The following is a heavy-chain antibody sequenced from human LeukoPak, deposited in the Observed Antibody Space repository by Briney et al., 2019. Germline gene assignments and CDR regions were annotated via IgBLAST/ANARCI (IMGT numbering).Heavy chain of an antibody. Sequence: PEGSLRLSCVASEFIFSDYWMSWVRQAPGKGLEWVANIEQGGREEKYVGSVKGRFAISRDDAKSTLYLQMDSLSGDDTAVYYCARDNGGWFDSWGRGTLVTVSS. CDR1: EFIFSDYW. J-gene: IGHJ5*01. CDR2: IEQGGREE. CDR3: ARDNGGWFDS. D-gene: IGHD3-10*01. V-gene: IGHV3-7*03.